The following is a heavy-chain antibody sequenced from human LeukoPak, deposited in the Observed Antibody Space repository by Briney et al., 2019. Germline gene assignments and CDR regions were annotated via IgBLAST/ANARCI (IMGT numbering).Heavy chain of an antibody. Sequence: GASVKVSCKASGYTFTSYGISWVRQAPGQGLEWMGWISAYNGNTNYAQKLQGRVTMTTDTSTSTAYMELRSLRSEDTAVYYCARGAAGYSSSWPDYWGQGTLVTVSS. CDR3: ARGAAGYSSSWPDY. V-gene: IGHV1-18*01. CDR2: ISAYNGNT. CDR1: GYTFTSYG. J-gene: IGHJ4*02. D-gene: IGHD6-13*01.